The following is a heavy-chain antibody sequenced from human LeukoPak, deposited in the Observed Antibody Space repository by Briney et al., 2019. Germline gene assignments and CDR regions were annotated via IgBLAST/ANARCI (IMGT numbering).Heavy chain of an antibody. V-gene: IGHV3-23*01. CDR3: ARLPAAINGYFDP. CDR2: ISGSGGST. J-gene: IGHJ5*02. D-gene: IGHD2-2*01. CDR1: GFTFSHYD. Sequence: GGSLRLSCAASGFTFSHYDISWVRQAPGKGLEWVSGISGSGGSTYYADSVKGRFTISRDNSKNTLYLQMYSLRAEDTAVYYCARLPAAINGYFDPWGQGTLVTVSS.